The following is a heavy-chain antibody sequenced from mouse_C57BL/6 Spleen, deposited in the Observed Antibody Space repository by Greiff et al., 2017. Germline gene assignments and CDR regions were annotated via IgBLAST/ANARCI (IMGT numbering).Heavy chain of an antibody. V-gene: IGHV5-6*01. CDR2: ISSGGSYT. CDR3: ARHGYDEGAWFAY. Sequence: EVKLVESGGDLVKPGGSLKLSCAASGFTFSSYGMSWVRQTPDKRLEWVATISSGGSYTYYPESVKGRFTISRDNSKNNLYLQMSSLKSEDTAMYYCARHGYDEGAWFAYWGQGTLVTVSA. CDR1: GFTFSSYG. J-gene: IGHJ3*01. D-gene: IGHD2-2*01.